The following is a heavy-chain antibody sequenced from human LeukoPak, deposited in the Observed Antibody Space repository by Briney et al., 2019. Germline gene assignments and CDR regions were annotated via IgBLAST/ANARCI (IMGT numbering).Heavy chain of an antibody. CDR1: GFTFSSYG. V-gene: IGHV3-30*02. CDR2: IRYDGSNK. J-gene: IGHJ5*01. CDR3: AKGATVEIPFGS. Sequence: RGSLRLSCAASGFTFSSYGMHWVRQAPGKGLEWVAFIRYDGSNKYYADSVKGRFTISRDNSKNTLYLQMNSLRAEDTAVYYCAKGATVEIPFGSWGQGTLVTVSS. D-gene: IGHD4-11*01.